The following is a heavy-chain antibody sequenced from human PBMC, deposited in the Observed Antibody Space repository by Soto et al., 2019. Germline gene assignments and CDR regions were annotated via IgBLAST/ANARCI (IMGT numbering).Heavy chain of an antibody. CDR3: ARRIAVRPRKNWFDP. V-gene: IGHV4-59*01. J-gene: IGHJ5*02. CDR2: IYYSGST. CDR1: GGSISSYY. Sequence: SETLSLTCTVSGGSISSYYWSWIRQPPGKGLEWIGYIYYSGSTNYDPSLKSRVTISVDTSKNQFSLKLSSVTAADTAVYYCARRIAVRPRKNWFDPWGQGILVTVSS. D-gene: IGHD6-6*01.